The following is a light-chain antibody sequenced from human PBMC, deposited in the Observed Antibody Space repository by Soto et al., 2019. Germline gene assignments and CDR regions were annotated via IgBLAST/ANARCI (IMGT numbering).Light chain of an antibody. CDR3: QQYGVSYT. V-gene: IGKV3-20*01. Sequence: EIALTQSPGTLSLSPGERATLSCRASESVSRGQLAWYQQKTGQAPRLLMYGIYRRATGIPDRFSGSGSGTDFTLTISRLEPEDFAVYYCQQYGVSYTFGQGTKLEIK. CDR2: GIY. J-gene: IGKJ2*01. CDR1: ESVSRGQ.